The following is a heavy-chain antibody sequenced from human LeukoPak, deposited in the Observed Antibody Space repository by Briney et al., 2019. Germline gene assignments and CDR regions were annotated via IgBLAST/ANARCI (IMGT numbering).Heavy chain of an antibody. D-gene: IGHD2-21*01. Sequence: SSETLSLTCTVSGGSISSSSYYWGWIRQPPGKGLEWIGSIYYSGSTYYNPSIKSRVTISVDTSKNQFSLKLSSVTAADTAVYYCARSHILVHVMDVWGQGTTVTVSS. J-gene: IGHJ6*02. CDR2: IYYSGST. CDR1: GGSISSSSYY. V-gene: IGHV4-39*01. CDR3: ARSHILVHVMDV.